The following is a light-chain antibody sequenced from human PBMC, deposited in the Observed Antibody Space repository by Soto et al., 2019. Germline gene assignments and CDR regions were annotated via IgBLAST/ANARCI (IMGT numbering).Light chain of an antibody. CDR2: GNS. CDR1: SSNIGAGYD. V-gene: IGLV1-40*01. CDR3: QSYDSSLSGFPVV. J-gene: IGLJ2*01. Sequence: QSALTQPPSVSGAPGQRVTISCTGSSSNIGAGYDVHWYQQLPGTAPKLLIYGNSNRPSGVPDRFSGSKSGTSASLAITGLQAEDEADYYCQSYDSSLSGFPVVFGGGTKVTVL.